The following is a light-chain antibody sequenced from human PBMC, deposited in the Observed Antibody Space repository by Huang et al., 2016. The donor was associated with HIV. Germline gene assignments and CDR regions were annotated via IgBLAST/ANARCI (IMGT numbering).Light chain of an antibody. CDR3: QQYGRSPAT. Sequence: EIVLTQSPGTLSLSPGERATLSCRASQSVSSNFLAWYQQKPGQAPRPLIYGASTRAPGIPNRFSGSGSGTDFTLTISRLEPEDFAVYYCQQYGRSPATFGQGTKVEVK. V-gene: IGKV3-20*01. J-gene: IGKJ1*01. CDR2: GAS. CDR1: QSVSSNF.